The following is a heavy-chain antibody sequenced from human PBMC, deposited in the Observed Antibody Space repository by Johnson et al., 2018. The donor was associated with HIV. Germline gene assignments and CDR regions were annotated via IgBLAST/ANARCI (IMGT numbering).Heavy chain of an antibody. CDR2: IKQDGSEK. CDR3: ARERDAFDL. V-gene: IGHV3-7*05. Sequence: VQLVESGGGLVQPGGSLRLSCAASGFMFSSYWMSWVRQAPGRGLEWVANIKQDGSEKYYVDSVKGRFTISRDNAKNSLYLQMNSLRGEDTAVYYCARERDAFDLWGQGTTVTVSS. J-gene: IGHJ3*01. CDR1: GFMFSSYW.